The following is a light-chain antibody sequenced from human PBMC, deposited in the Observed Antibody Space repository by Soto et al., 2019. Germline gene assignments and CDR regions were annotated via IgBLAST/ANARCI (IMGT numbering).Light chain of an antibody. J-gene: IGKJ1*01. CDR1: QSVDSSF. CDR2: GAS. Sequence: EIVLTQSPGSRSLSPGERATLSCRASQSVDSSFFAWYQQKPGQAPRLLIYGASNRATGIPDRFSGSGSGTAFTLTISRLEPEDFAVYYCQQYVSSVTFGQGTKVEIK. CDR3: QQYVSSVT. V-gene: IGKV3-20*01.